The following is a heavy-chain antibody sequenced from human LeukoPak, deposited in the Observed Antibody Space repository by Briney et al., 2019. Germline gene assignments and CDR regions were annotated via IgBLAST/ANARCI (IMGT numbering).Heavy chain of an antibody. V-gene: IGHV1-18*01. CDR2: INTNNVNR. CDR1: GYTFTSHG. CDR3: ARAGQLDY. D-gene: IGHD1-1*01. Sequence: ASVKVSCKASGYTFTSHGINWVRQAPGQGLEWMGWINTNNVNRNYAQKLQGRVTMTTDTSTNTAYMELMSLTSDDTAVYYCARAGQLDYWGQGTLVTVSS. J-gene: IGHJ4*02.